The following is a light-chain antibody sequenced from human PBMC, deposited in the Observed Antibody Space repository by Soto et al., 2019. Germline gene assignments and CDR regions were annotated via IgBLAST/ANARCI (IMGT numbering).Light chain of an antibody. Sequence: EIVLTQSPATLSLSPGERVTLSCRASQNVSTYLAWYQQKPGQAPRLLIYDASDRATGIPARFSGSGSGTDFTLTSSRPEPDDSAVYYWQQHTNWITFGPGTKVDIK. CDR1: QNVSTY. CDR2: DAS. V-gene: IGKV3-11*01. CDR3: QQHTNWIT. J-gene: IGKJ3*01.